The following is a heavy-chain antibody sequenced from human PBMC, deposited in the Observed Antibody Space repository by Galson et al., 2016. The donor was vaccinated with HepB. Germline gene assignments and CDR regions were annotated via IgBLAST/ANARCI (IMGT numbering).Heavy chain of an antibody. J-gene: IGHJ5*02. CDR2: ISSSSTYI. CDR3: ARAAVAAIKQPFDP. D-gene: IGHD1-26*01. V-gene: IGHV3-21*06. Sequence: SLRLSCAAPGFTFSSYSMSWVRQAPGKGLEWVSSISSSSTYIYYADSVKGRFTISRDNAKNSLYLQMNSLRAEDAAIYYCARAAVAAIKQPFDPWGQGALVTVSS. CDR1: GFTFSSYS.